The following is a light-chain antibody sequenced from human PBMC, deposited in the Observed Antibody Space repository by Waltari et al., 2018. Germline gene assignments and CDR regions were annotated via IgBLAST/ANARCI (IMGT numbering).Light chain of an antibody. V-gene: IGKV1-6*01. CDR3: LQDHTYPLT. CDR1: QGINTD. Sequence: AIQMTQSPSSLSASVGDRVTISCRASQGINTDLGWYQQKPGRAPKLLISGASTLQSGVPSRFSGSGSGTVFTLTIRSLQPDDFTTYFCLQDHTYPLTFGQGTKVDI. J-gene: IGKJ1*01. CDR2: GAS.